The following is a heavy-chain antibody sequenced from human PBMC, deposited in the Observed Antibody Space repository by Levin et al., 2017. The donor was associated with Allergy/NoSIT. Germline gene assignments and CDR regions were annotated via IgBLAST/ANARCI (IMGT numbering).Heavy chain of an antibody. CDR2: IKQDGSEK. J-gene: IGHJ6*02. CDR3: ASLPYSSPPSHYYYCYGMDV. V-gene: IGHV3-7*01. D-gene: IGHD4-11*01. Sequence: GGSLRLSCAASGFTFSSYWMSWVRQAPGKGLEWVANIKQDGSEKYYVDSVKGRFTISRDNAKNSLYLQMNSLKADDTAVYYCASLPYSSPPSHYYYCYGMDVWGQGTTVTVSS. CDR1: GFTFSSYW.